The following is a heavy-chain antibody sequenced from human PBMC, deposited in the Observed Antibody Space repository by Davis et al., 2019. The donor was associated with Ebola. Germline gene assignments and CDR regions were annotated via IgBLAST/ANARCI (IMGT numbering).Heavy chain of an antibody. CDR2: ISSSSSTI. J-gene: IGHJ4*02. CDR3: AKVRDDY. Sequence: GESLKISCAASGFTFSSYSMNWVRQAPGKGLEWVSYISSSSSTIYYADSVKGRFTISRDNAKNSLYLQMNSLRAEDMAVYYCAKVRDDYWGQGTLVTVSS. V-gene: IGHV3-48*04. CDR1: GFTFSSYS.